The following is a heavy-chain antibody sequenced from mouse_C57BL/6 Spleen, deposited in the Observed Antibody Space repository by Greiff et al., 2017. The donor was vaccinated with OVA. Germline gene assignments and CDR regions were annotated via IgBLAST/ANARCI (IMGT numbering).Heavy chain of an antibody. J-gene: IGHJ4*01. V-gene: IGHV14-2*01. D-gene: IGHD2-4*01. CDR3: ARNHDYERDG. CDR1: GFNITDYC. Sequence: VQLQQSGAELVKPGASVKLSCTASGFNITDYCMHWVKQRTEQGLEWIGRIYPGDGDTKYAPKFKGKATLTADTSSNTAYMQLSSLTSEDSAVYYCARNHDYERDGRGNGTTVTVAS. CDR2: IYPGDGDT.